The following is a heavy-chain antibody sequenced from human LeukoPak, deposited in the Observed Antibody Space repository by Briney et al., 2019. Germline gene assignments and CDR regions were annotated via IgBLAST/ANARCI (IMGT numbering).Heavy chain of an antibody. CDR3: ARQDSNTCGP. J-gene: IGHJ5*02. D-gene: IGHD2-2*01. CDR1: GYTFTSYA. CDR2: INPNSGGT. Sequence: ASVKVSCKASGYTFTSYAMNWVRQAPGQGLEWMGWINPNSGGTKYAQKFQGRVTMTGDTSISTACMELSRLRSDDTAVYYCARQDSNTCGPWGQGTLVTVSS. V-gene: IGHV1-2*02.